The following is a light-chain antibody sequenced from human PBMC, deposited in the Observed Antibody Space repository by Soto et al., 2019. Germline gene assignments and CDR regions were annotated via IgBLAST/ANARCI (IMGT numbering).Light chain of an antibody. CDR1: SSNIGAGFD. CDR3: QSYDSSLSGFV. J-gene: IGLJ1*01. CDR2: ANN. Sequence: QSVLTQPPSVSGAPGQRVTISCTGASSNIGAGFDVHWYQLLPGTAPKLLISANNNRPSGVPDRFSGSKPGTSASLAITGLQAEDEADYYCQSYDSSLSGFVFGTGTKLTVL. V-gene: IGLV1-40*01.